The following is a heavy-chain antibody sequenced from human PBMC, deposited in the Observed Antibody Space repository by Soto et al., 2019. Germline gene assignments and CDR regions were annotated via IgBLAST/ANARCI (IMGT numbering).Heavy chain of an antibody. CDR1: GGTFSSYT. J-gene: IGHJ4*02. CDR3: ANTPLGYCSGGSCNNKIDY. V-gene: IGHV1-69*02. Sequence: QVQLVQSGAEVKKPGSSVKVSCKASGGTFSSYTISWVRQAPGQGLEWMGRIIPILGIANYAQKFQGRVTITADKSTSTAYMELSSLRSEDTDVYYCANTPLGYCSGGSCNNKIDYWGQGTLVTVSS. CDR2: IIPILGIA. D-gene: IGHD2-15*01.